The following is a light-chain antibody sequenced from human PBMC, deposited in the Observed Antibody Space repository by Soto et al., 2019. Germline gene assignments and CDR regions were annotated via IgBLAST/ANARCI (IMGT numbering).Light chain of an antibody. CDR2: DAS. V-gene: IGKV1-5*01. Sequence: DIQMTQSPSTLSASVGDRVTITCRASQSIGRWLAWYQQKPGIAPNLLIYDASSLQGGVPSRFSGSGSGTEFTLTINSLQPYDFATYYCQHYDGYPWTFGQGTKVEIK. CDR3: QHYDGYPWT. CDR1: QSIGRW. J-gene: IGKJ1*01.